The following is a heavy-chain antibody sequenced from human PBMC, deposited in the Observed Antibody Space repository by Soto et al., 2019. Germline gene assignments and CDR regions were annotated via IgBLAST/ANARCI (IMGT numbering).Heavy chain of an antibody. CDR2: IWSDGSNK. J-gene: IGHJ4*02. D-gene: IGHD4-4*01. Sequence: GGSLRLSCAASGFTLSGYGMHWVRQAPGKGLEWVAVIWSDGSNKYYADSVRGRFTISRDNSKNTLYLQMNSLRAEDTAVYYCARRQTTVCSFDYWGQGTLVTVSS. V-gene: IGHV3-33*01. CDR1: GFTLSGYG. CDR3: ARRQTTVCSFDY.